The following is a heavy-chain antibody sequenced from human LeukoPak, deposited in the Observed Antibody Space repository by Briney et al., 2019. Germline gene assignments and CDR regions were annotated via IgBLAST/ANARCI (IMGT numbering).Heavy chain of an antibody. CDR2: ISAYNGNT. Sequence: ASVKVSCKASGYTFTSYAMNWVRQAPGQGLEWLGWISAYNGNTKYVQKLQGRVTMTTDTSTSTAYMELRSLSFDDTAVYYCARGLPGDDFPYIWFAPWGQGTLVTVSS. V-gene: IGHV1-18*01. CDR3: ARGLPGDDFPYIWFAP. J-gene: IGHJ5*02. CDR1: GYTFTSYA. D-gene: IGHD7-27*01.